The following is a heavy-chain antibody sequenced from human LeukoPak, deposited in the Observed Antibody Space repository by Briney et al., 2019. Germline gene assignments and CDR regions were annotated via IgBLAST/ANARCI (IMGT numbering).Heavy chain of an antibody. CDR1: GYTFTGYG. V-gene: IGHV1-18*01. Sequence: ASVKVSCKASGYTFTGYGISWVRQAPGQGLEWMGWISAYNGNTNYAQKLQGRVTMTTDTSTSTAYMELRSLRSDDTAVYYCARDRVGYYYFDYWGQGTLVTVSS. CDR3: ARDRVGYYYFDY. CDR2: ISAYNGNT. J-gene: IGHJ4*02. D-gene: IGHD2-15*01.